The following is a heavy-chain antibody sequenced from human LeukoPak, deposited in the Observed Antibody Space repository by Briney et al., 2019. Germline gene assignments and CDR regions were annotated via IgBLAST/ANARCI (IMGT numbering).Heavy chain of an antibody. CDR2: IKGDGNEK. Sequence: GGSLRLSCAASGFTFSSYWMNWVRQAPAKGLEWVANIKGDGNEKNYVDSVNGRFSISRDNAKNSLYLQMDSLRAEDTAVYYCAKEGAYPIITYDSWGQGALVTVSS. CDR1: GFTFSSYW. V-gene: IGHV3-7*01. J-gene: IGHJ5*01. D-gene: IGHD3-10*01. CDR3: AKEGAYPIITYDS.